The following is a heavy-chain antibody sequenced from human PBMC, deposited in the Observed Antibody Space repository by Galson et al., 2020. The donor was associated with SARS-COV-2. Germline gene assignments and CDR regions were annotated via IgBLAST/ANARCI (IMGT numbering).Heavy chain of an antibody. Sequence: ASVTVSCKASGYTFTGYYMHCVRQAPGPGLEWMGWINPNSGRTNHAQKFQGRVTMTRDTSISTAYMELRRVRSDDTAVYYCARVGAVAGRYYYGMDVWGRGTTVTVSS. J-gene: IGHJ6*02. CDR2: INPNSGRT. CDR1: GYTFTGYY. V-gene: IGHV1-2*02. CDR3: ARVGAVAGRYYYGMDV. D-gene: IGHD6-19*01.